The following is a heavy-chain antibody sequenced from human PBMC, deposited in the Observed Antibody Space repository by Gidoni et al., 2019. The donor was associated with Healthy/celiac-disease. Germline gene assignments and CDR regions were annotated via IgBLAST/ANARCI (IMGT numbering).Heavy chain of an antibody. CDR3: ARDRGGSYADY. CDR1: GFTFSSSG. Sequence: QVQLVESGGGVVQPGRSLRLSCAASGFTFSSSGMRWVRQAPGKGLEWVAVIWYDGSNKYYADSVKGRFTISRDNSKNTLYLQMNSLRAEDTAVYYCARDRGGSYADYWGQGTLVTVSS. D-gene: IGHD1-26*01. CDR2: IWYDGSNK. J-gene: IGHJ4*02. V-gene: IGHV3-33*01.